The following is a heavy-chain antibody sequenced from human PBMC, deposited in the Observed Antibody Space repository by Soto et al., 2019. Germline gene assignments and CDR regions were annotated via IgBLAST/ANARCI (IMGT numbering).Heavy chain of an antibody. Sequence: GGTLTLSCAASGFTVSRGGMSWGRHEPWNGLECVSLTTYNRGSTYYAHSLKGRFTISSDNTLNTLFLQITTLSSDATALYSCAKVRSSSSGFDDWGQGPPVTVSS. V-gene: IGHV3-23*01. CDR2: TTYNRGST. CDR1: GFTVSRGG. J-gene: IGHJ4*02. CDR3: AKVRSSSSGFDD.